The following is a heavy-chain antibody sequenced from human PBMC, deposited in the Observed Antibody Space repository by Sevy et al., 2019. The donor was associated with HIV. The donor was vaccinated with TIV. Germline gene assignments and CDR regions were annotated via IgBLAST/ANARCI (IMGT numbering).Heavy chain of an antibody. J-gene: IGHJ6*02. Sequence: ASVKVSCKASGGTFSSYAISWVRQAPGQGLEWMGRIIPILGIANYAQKFQGRVTITADKSTSTAYMELSSLRSEETAVYYCAGRVGDSGYDLSDSYGMDVWGQGTTVTVSS. CDR2: IIPILGIA. V-gene: IGHV1-69*04. CDR1: GGTFSSYA. CDR3: AGRVGDSGYDLSDSYGMDV. D-gene: IGHD5-12*01.